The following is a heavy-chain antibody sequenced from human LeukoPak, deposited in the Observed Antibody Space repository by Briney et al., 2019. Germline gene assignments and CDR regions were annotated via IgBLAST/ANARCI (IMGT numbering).Heavy chain of an antibody. V-gene: IGHV3-21*01. Sequence: PGGSLRLSCAASGFTFSSYSMNWVRQAPGKGLEWVSSISSSSSYIYYADSVKGRFTISRDNAKNSLHLQMNSLRAEDTAVYYCARVWKDYYDSSGPFDYWGQGTLVTVSS. J-gene: IGHJ4*02. CDR3: ARVWKDYYDSSGPFDY. CDR1: GFTFSSYS. D-gene: IGHD3-22*01. CDR2: ISSSSSYI.